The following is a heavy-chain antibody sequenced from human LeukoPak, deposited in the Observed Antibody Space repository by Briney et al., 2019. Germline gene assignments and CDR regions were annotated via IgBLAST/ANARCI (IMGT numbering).Heavy chain of an antibody. V-gene: IGHV4-59*01. J-gene: IGHJ4*02. D-gene: IGHD3-22*01. CDR3: ARGLLSEKGFDY. CDR1: GGSISSYY. Sequence: SETLSLTCTVSGGSISSYYWSWIRQPPGKGLEWIGYIYYSGSTNYNPSLKSRVTVSVDTSKNQFSLKLSSVTAADTAVYYCARGLLSEKGFDYWGQGTLVTVSS. CDR2: IYYSGST.